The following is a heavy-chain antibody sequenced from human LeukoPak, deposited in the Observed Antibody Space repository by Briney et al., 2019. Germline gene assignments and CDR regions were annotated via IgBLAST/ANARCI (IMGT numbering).Heavy chain of an antibody. V-gene: IGHV3-66*01. CDR3: AKDLSSGWYGLFDY. CDR2: IYSGGST. D-gene: IGHD6-19*01. CDR1: GFTVSSNY. Sequence: GGSLRLSCAASGFTVSSNYMSWVRQAPGKGLEWVSVIYSGGSTYYADSVKGRFTISRDNSKNTLYLQMNSLRAEDTAVYYCAKDLSSGWYGLFDYWGQGTLVTVSS. J-gene: IGHJ4*02.